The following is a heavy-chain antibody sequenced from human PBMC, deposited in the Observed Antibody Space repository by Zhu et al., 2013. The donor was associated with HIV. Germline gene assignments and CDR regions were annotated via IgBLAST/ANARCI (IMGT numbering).Heavy chain of an antibody. V-gene: IGHV1-2*02. Sequence: QLVQSGAEGEKPGASVNVSCKASGYSFSGHYMHWVRQAPGQGLEWMGWINPKNGVTGYPQKFQGRVTMTRDTSISTAYMELSNLTFDDTAIYYCASHTGVVSVVRGAGMDVWGTGTTVIVSS. D-gene: IGHD3-10*01. J-gene: IGHJ6*04. CDR1: GYSFSGHY. CDR2: INPKNGVT. CDR3: ASHTGVVSVVRGAGMDV.